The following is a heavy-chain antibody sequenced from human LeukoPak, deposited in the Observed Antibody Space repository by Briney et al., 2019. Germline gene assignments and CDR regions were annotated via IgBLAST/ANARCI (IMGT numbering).Heavy chain of an antibody. CDR2: IYHSGST. V-gene: IGHV4-4*02. CDR3: ASALSGYSSGWLYYYYYYMDV. J-gene: IGHJ6*03. D-gene: IGHD6-19*01. Sequence: SETLSLTCAVSGGSISSSNWWSWVRQPPGKGLEWIGEIYHSGSTNYNPSLKSRVTISVDKSKNQFSLKLSSVTAADTAVYYCASALSGYSSGWLYYYYYYMDVWGKGTTVTVSS. CDR1: GGSISSSNW.